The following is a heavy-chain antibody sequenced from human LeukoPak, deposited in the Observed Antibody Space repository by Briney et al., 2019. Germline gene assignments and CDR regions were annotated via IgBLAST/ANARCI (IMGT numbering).Heavy chain of an antibody. D-gene: IGHD2-15*01. V-gene: IGHV1-2*02. CDR1: GYTFTGYY. Sequence: ASVKVSCKASGYTFTGYYMHWVRQAPGQGLEWMGWINPNSGGTNYAQKFQGRVTMTRDTSISTAYMELSRLRSDDTAVYYCARDGPVAAPGSIDYWGQGTLVTVSS. CDR2: INPNSGGT. CDR3: ARDGPVAAPGSIDY. J-gene: IGHJ4*02.